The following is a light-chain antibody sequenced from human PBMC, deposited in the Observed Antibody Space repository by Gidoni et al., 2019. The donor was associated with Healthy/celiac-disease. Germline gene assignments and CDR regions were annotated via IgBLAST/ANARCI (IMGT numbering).Light chain of an antibody. CDR3: YSTVSSGNPL. Sequence: SYELTQPPSVSVSPGQTARITCSGDALPKKYAYWYQQKSGQAPVLVIYEDIKGPSGIPARFSGSSSGTMATLTISGAQVEDEADYYCYSTVSSGNPLFGGWTKLTVL. CDR2: EDI. J-gene: IGLJ2*01. CDR1: ALPKKY. V-gene: IGLV3-10*01.